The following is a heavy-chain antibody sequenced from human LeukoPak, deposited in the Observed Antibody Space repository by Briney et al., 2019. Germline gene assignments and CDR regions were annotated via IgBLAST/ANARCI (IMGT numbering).Heavy chain of an antibody. D-gene: IGHD4-23*01. Sequence: GGSLRLSCAASGFTFSSYAMSWVRQAPGKGLEWVSSISGSGGNTYYADSVKGRFTIPRDNSKNTLYMQMNSLRAEDTAVYYCAILVTHFDYWGQGTLVTVSS. CDR2: ISGSGGNT. V-gene: IGHV3-23*01. J-gene: IGHJ4*02. CDR1: GFTFSSYA. CDR3: AILVTHFDY.